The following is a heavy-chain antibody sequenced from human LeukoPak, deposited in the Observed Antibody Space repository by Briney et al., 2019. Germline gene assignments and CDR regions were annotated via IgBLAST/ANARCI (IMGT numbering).Heavy chain of an antibody. CDR2: IIPIFGTA. D-gene: IGHD2-15*01. V-gene: IGHV1-69*01. Sequence: GASVKVSCKASGGTFSSYAISWVRQAPGQGLEWMGGIIPIFGTANYAQKFQGRVTITADESTSTAYMELSSLRSEETAVYYCARGGLYCSGGSCLRFDPWGQGTLVTVSS. J-gene: IGHJ5*02. CDR1: GGTFSSYA. CDR3: ARGGLYCSGGSCLRFDP.